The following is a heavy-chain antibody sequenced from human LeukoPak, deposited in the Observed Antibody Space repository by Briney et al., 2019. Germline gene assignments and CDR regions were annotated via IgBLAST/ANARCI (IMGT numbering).Heavy chain of an antibody. CDR1: GGSISSSNW. Sequence: PSETLSLTCAVSGGSISSSNWWSWVRQPPGKGLEWIGEIYHSGSTNYSPSLKSRVTISVDKSKNQFSLKLSSVTAADTAVYYCARDPYYYDSSGPDAFDIWGQGTMVTVSS. V-gene: IGHV4-4*02. D-gene: IGHD3-22*01. CDR3: ARDPYYYDSSGPDAFDI. J-gene: IGHJ3*02. CDR2: IYHSGST.